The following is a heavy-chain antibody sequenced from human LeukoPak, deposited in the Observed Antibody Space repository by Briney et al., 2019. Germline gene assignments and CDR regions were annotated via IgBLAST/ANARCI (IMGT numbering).Heavy chain of an antibody. CDR2: INSDGSSA. V-gene: IGHV3-74*01. CDR3: ARVPGFYYDSSGFLY. D-gene: IGHD3-22*01. CDR1: GFTFSSYW. Sequence: LGGSLRLSCAASGFTFSSYWMHWVRQAPGKGLVWVSRINSDGSSASYADSVKGRFTISRDNAKNTLYLQMNSLRAEDTAVYYCARVPGFYYDSSGFLYWGQGTLVTVSS. J-gene: IGHJ4*02.